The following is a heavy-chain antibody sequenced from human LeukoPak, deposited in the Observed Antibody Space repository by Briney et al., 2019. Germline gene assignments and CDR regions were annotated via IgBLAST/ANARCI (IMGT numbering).Heavy chain of an antibody. J-gene: IGHJ6*02. D-gene: IGHD3-22*01. Sequence: PGGSLRLSCAASGFTFSNYMMHWVRQAPGKGLVWVSRIKSDGITITYADSVKGRFTISRDNAKNTLYLQMNSLRAEDTAVYYCARANFYDSSGRYFYCGMDVWGRGTTVTVSS. CDR1: GFTFSNYM. CDR3: ARANFYDSSGRYFYCGMDV. V-gene: IGHV3-74*01. CDR2: IKSDGITI.